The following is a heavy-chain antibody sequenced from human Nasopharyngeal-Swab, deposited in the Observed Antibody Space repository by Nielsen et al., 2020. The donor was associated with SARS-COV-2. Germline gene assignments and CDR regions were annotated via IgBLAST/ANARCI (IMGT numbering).Heavy chain of an antibody. V-gene: IGHV1-8*01. CDR1: GYTFSRND. J-gene: IGHJ5*02. Sequence: ASVKVSCKSSGYTFSRNDNNWVRQATGQGLEGMGWMNPKSGDVGYAQKFQGRVTMTRNTSTTTAYMELSSLRHEDTAVYYCARGAFGLGHSWFDPWGQGTLVTVSS. CDR2: MNPKSGDV. D-gene: IGHD3/OR15-3a*01. CDR3: ARGAFGLGHSWFDP.